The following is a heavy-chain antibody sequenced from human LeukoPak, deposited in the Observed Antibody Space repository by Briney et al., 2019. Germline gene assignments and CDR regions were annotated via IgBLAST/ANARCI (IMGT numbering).Heavy chain of an antibody. CDR2: INPNSGGT. CDR1: GYTFTGYY. D-gene: IGHD2-15*01. Sequence: GASVKVSCKASGYTFTGYYMHWVRQAPGQGLEWMGWINPNSGGTNYAQKFQGRVTMTRDTSISTAYMELSRLRSDDTAVYYCATPRKILFNPVEFDYWGQGTLVTVSS. V-gene: IGHV1-2*02. J-gene: IGHJ4*02. CDR3: ATPRKILFNPVEFDY.